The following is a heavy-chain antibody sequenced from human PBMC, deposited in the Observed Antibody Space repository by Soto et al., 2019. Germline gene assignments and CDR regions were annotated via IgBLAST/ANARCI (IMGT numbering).Heavy chain of an antibody. D-gene: IGHD3-9*01. J-gene: IGHJ6*02. Sequence: GGSLRLSCAASGFTFSSYAMSWVRQAPGKGLEWVSAISGSGGSTYYADSVKGRFTISRDNSKNTLYLQMNSLRAEDTAVYYCAKVEAPFDWLLSPVSDYYYGMDVWGQGTTVTVSS. CDR1: GFTFSSYA. CDR2: ISGSGGST. CDR3: AKVEAPFDWLLSPVSDYYYGMDV. V-gene: IGHV3-23*01.